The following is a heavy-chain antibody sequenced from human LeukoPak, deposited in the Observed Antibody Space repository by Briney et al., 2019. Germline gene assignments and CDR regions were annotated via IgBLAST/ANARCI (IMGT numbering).Heavy chain of an antibody. V-gene: IGHV4-34*01. D-gene: IGHD2-2*01. CDR1: GGSFSGNY. Sequence: PSEALSLTCAVYGGSFSGNYWSWIRQPPGKGLEWIGEINHSGSTNYNPSLKSRVTISVDTSKNQFSLKLSSVTAADTAVYYCARGYCSSTSCYEAGFDYYGMDVWGQGTTVTVSS. CDR3: ARGYCSSTSCYEAGFDYYGMDV. CDR2: INHSGST. J-gene: IGHJ6*02.